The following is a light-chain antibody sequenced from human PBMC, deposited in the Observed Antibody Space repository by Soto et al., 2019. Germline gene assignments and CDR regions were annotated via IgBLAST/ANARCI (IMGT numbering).Light chain of an antibody. CDR2: DTS. V-gene: IGLV7-46*01. Sequence: QAVVTQEPSLTVSPGGTVTLTCGSSTGDVTSGHYPYWFQQEPGQAPRTLIYDTSNKHSWTPARFSGSLLGGKAALTLSGAQPEVEAIYYCLLAYSSSRPVFGGGTKVTVL. CDR1: TGDVTSGHY. J-gene: IGLJ2*01. CDR3: LLAYSSSRPV.